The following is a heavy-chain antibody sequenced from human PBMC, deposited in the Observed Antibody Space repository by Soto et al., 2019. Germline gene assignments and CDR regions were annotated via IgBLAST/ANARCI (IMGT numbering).Heavy chain of an antibody. CDR3: ARSEDGDLPYFDY. V-gene: IGHV3-33*01. D-gene: IGHD4-17*01. Sequence: QVQLVESGGGVVQPGRSLRLSCAASGFTFSSYGMHWVRQAPGKGLEWVAVIWYDGSNKYYADSVKGRFTISRDNSKNTLYLQMNSLRAEDTAVYYCARSEDGDLPYFDYWGQGTLVTVSS. J-gene: IGHJ4*02. CDR1: GFTFSSYG. CDR2: IWYDGSNK.